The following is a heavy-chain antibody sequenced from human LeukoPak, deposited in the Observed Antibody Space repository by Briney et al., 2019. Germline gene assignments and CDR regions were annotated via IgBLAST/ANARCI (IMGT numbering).Heavy chain of an antibody. Sequence: GASVKVSCKASGSTFTDHPLHRVRQAPGQGLEWVGWIFANSGATTYAQKFQGRVTMTRDTSISTVYMEVSRLTSDDTAVYYCSREDYWGRGTLVTVSS. CDR3: SREDY. CDR2: IFANSGAT. J-gene: IGHJ4*02. V-gene: IGHV1-2*02. CDR1: GSTFTDHP.